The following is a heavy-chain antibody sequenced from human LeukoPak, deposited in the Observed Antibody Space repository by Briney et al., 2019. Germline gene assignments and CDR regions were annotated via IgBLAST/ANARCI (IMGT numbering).Heavy chain of an antibody. CDR3: AKDRCSGISCHDFDY. CDR1: GFTFSSYG. D-gene: IGHD2-2*01. Sequence: GGSLRLSCAASGFTFSSYGMSWVRQAPGKGLEWVSAISGSGGSTFYADSVKGRFTISRDNSKNTLYLQMNSLRAEDTAVYYCAKDRCSGISCHDFDYWGQGTLVTVSS. V-gene: IGHV3-23*01. CDR2: ISGSGGST. J-gene: IGHJ4*02.